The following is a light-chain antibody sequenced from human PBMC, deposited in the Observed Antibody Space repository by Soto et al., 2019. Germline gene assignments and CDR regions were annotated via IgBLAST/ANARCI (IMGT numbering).Light chain of an antibody. CDR2: EVS. J-gene: IGLJ2*01. CDR1: SSVVGSYNR. V-gene: IGLV2-18*01. CDR3: SLYTSSSTLV. Sequence: QSALTQPPSVSGSPGQSVTISCTGTSSVVGSYNRVSWYQQPPGTAPELMIYEVSNRPSGVPDRFSGSKSGNTASLTISGLQAEDEADYYCSLYTSSSTLVFGGGTKLTVL.